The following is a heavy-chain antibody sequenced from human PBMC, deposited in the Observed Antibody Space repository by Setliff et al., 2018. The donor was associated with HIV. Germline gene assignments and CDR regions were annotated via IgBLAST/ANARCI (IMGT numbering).Heavy chain of an antibody. Sequence: SETLSLTCAVSGYSISSGYYWSWIRQPAGKGLEWIGRFYTSGSTNSNPPFKSRVTISEGTSENQFSLKLTSVTAADTAIYYCARGGGRVVRGLIGMYYFDYWGQGILVTVSS. CDR3: ARGGGRVVRGLIGMYYFDY. CDR1: GYSISSGYY. CDR2: FYTSGST. V-gene: IGHV4-61*02. D-gene: IGHD3-10*01. J-gene: IGHJ4*02.